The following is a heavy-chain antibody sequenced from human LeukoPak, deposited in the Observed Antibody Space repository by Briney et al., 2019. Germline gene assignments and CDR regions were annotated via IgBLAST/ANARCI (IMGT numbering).Heavy chain of an antibody. CDR3: ARDRRRGTTNWFDP. V-gene: IGHV1-69*13. CDR2: IIPIFGTA. CDR1: GGTFSSYA. Sequence: SVKVSCKASGGTFSSYAISWVRQAAGQGLEWMGGIIPIFGTANYAQKFQGRVTITADESTSTAYMELSSLRSEDTAVYYCARDRRRGTTNWFDPWGQGTLVTVSS. J-gene: IGHJ5*02. D-gene: IGHD1-7*01.